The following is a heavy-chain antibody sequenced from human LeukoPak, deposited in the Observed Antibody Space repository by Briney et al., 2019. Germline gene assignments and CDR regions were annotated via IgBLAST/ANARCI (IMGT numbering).Heavy chain of an antibody. Sequence: PSETLSLTCTVSGGSISSSSYYWGWIRQPPGKGLEWIGSIYYSGSTYYNPSLKSRVTISVDTSKNQFSLKLSSVTAADTAVYYCARQSAKSSASYSSGYYYRAIFDYWGQGTLVTVS. CDR1: GGSISSSSYY. V-gene: IGHV4-39*01. J-gene: IGHJ4*02. CDR2: IYYSGST. D-gene: IGHD3-22*01. CDR3: ARQSAKSSASYSSGYYYRAIFDY.